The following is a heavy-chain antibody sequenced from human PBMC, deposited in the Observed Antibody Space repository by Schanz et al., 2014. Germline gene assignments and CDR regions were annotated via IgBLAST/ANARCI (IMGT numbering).Heavy chain of an antibody. CDR2: ISRSSGRI. CDR1: GFTFSDYY. CDR3: ARVRYDILTDYYTEYYFDS. J-gene: IGHJ4*02. V-gene: IGHV3-11*04. Sequence: QVQLVESGGGLVKPGGSLRLSCAASGFTFSDYYMSWIRQAPGRGLEWVSSISRSSGRIYYSDSVKGRFTISRDNAKNLVYLQMNSLRAEDTAVYYCARVRYDILTDYYTEYYFDSWGQGTLVAVSS. D-gene: IGHD3-9*01.